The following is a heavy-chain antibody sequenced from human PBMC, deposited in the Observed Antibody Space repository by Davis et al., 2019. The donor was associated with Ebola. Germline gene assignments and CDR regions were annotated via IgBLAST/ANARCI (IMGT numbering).Heavy chain of an antibody. CDR2: IIPILGIA. Sequence: AASVKVSCKASGGTFSSYAISWVRQAPGQGLEWMGRIIPILGIANYAQKFQGRVTITADKSTSTAYMELSSLRSEDTAVYYCARVQRDDYGGNSAWFDPWGQGTLVTVSS. D-gene: IGHD4-23*01. V-gene: IGHV1-69*04. J-gene: IGHJ5*02. CDR1: GGTFSSYA. CDR3: ARVQRDDYGGNSAWFDP.